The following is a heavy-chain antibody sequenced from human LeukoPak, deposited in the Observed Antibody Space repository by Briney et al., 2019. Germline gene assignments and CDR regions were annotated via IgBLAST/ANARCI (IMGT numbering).Heavy chain of an antibody. D-gene: IGHD6-13*01. CDR1: GFTFSSYG. CDR3: AKGLEYSSSWFATYYYYYYGMDV. V-gene: IGHV3-30*18. CDR2: ISYDGSNK. J-gene: IGHJ6*02. Sequence: GGSLRLSCAASGFTFSSYGMHWVRQAPGKGLEWVAVISYDGSNKYYADSVKGRFTISRDNSKNTLYLQMNSLRAEDTAEYYCAKGLEYSSSWFATYYYYYYGMDVWGQGTTVTVSS.